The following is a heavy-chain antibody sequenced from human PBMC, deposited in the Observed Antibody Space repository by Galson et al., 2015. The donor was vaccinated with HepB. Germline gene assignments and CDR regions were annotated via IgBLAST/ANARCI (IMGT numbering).Heavy chain of an antibody. CDR3: ATGSTGYYYLRY. CDR2: ISSTGVI. D-gene: IGHD3-22*01. V-gene: IGHV3-23*01. J-gene: IGHJ4*02. Sequence: SLRLSCAASGFTFNSFAMSWVRQAPGKRLEWVSRISSTGVIHYADSVKGRFTISRDNSKRALYLEMNILRAEDTAVYYCATGSTGYYYLRYWGQGTQVTVSS. CDR1: GFTFNSFA.